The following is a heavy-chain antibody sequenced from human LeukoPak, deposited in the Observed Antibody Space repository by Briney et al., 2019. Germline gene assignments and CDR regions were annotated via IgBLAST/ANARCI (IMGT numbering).Heavy chain of an antibody. CDR3: ARGGRLIIRAFDI. CDR2: MNPNSGNP. D-gene: IGHD3-9*01. CDR1: VYTLTSYY. Sequence: ASAKVSCKPSVYTLTSYYINRVPPATEQGLERMGWMNPNSGNPAYAQKFQGRVTMPRNTSLSTAYMELSSLRSEDTAVYYCARGGRLIIRAFDIWGQGTMVTVSS. J-gene: IGHJ3*02. V-gene: IGHV1-8*01.